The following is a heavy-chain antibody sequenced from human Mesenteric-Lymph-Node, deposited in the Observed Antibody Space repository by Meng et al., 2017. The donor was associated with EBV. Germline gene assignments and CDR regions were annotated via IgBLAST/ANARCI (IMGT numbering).Heavy chain of an antibody. Sequence: QEQLQQWGAGLLKPSETLSLTCAGYGGTFSGYSWTWIRQPPGKGPEWIGEINQSGSTNYSPSLKSRVTISVDTSKTQFSLNLRSVTAADTAVYYCARLLAVPGTPSNTFDFWGQGTLVTVSS. CDR1: GGTFSGYS. J-gene: IGHJ4*02. CDR2: INQSGST. V-gene: IGHV4-34*01. CDR3: ARLLAVPGTPSNTFDF. D-gene: IGHD6-19*01.